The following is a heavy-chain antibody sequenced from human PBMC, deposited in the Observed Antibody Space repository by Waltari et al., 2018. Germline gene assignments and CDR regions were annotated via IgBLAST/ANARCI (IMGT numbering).Heavy chain of an antibody. CDR3: ATSTHEGFGELLQQGWFDP. CDR1: VGTFSSYA. D-gene: IGHD3-10*01. Sequence: QVQLVQSGAEVKKPGSSVKVSCKASVGTFSSYAISWVRQAPGQGLEWMGGIIPIFGTANYAQKFQGRVTITTDESTSTAYMELSSLRSEDTAVYYCATSTHEGFGELLQQGWFDPWGQGTLVTVSS. V-gene: IGHV1-69*05. CDR2: IIPIFGTA. J-gene: IGHJ5*02.